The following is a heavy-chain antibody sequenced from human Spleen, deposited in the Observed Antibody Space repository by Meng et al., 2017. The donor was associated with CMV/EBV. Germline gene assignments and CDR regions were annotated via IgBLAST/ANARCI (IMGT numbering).Heavy chain of an antibody. J-gene: IGHJ4*02. Sequence: SETLSLTCAVYGGSFSSSSYYWGWIRQPPGKGLEWIGSIYYSGSTYYNPSLKSRVTISVDTSKNQFSLKLSSVTAADTAVYYCARLYDSSGYGNDYFDYWGQGTLVTVSS. D-gene: IGHD3-22*01. CDR3: ARLYDSSGYGNDYFDY. CDR1: GGSFSSSSYY. V-gene: IGHV4-39*07. CDR2: IYYSGST.